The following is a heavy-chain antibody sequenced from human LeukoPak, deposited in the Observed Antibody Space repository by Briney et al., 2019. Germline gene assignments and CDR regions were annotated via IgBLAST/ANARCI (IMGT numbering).Heavy chain of an antibody. Sequence: GGSLRLSCTASGFTFGHYVMSWVRQAPGKGLEWVGFIRSKAYGGTTKNAASVKGRFTISRDDSRSIAYLQMNSLKTEDTAVYYCTRRYNYDSSGYYYVRDAFDIWGQGTMVTVSS. CDR2: IRSKAYGGTT. J-gene: IGHJ3*02. V-gene: IGHV3-49*04. CDR1: GFTFGHYV. D-gene: IGHD3-22*01. CDR3: TRRYNYDSSGYYYVRDAFDI.